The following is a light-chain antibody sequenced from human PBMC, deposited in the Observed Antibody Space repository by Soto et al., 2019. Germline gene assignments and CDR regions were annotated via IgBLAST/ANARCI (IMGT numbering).Light chain of an antibody. CDR1: QSVSSSY. CDR2: GAS. Sequence: EIVLTQSPGTLSLSPGERATLSCRASQSVSSSYLAWYQQKPGQAPRLLISGASSRATGIPDRFSGRGSGTDFTLTISSLEPEDFAVYYCQQYGSSPPFTFGQGTRLEIK. J-gene: IGKJ5*01. CDR3: QQYGSSPPFT. V-gene: IGKV3-20*01.